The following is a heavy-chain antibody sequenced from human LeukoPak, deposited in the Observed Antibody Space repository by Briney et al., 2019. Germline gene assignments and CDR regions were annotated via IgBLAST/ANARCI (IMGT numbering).Heavy chain of an antibody. CDR3: ARRSGYYSDAFDI. Sequence: SETLSLTCTVSGYSISSGYYWGWIRQPPGKGLEWIGSIYYSGSTYYNPSLKSRVTISVDTSKNQFSLKLSSVTAADTAVYYCARRSGYYSDAFDIWGQGTMVTVSS. V-gene: IGHV4-38-2*02. J-gene: IGHJ3*02. CDR2: IYYSGST. CDR1: GYSISSGYY. D-gene: IGHD3-22*01.